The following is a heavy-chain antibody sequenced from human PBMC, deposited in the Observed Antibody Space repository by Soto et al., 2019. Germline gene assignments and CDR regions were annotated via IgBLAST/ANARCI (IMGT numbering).Heavy chain of an antibody. Sequence: GEALKISCKGSGYSFTSYWISWERQMPGKGLEWMGRIDPSDSYTNYSPSLHGHVTISADKSISTAYLQWSSLKASDTAMYYCARRYISDYGMDVWGQGXTVTVSS. CDR1: GYSFTSYW. V-gene: IGHV5-10-1*01. J-gene: IGHJ6*02. D-gene: IGHD1-20*01. CDR3: ARRYISDYGMDV. CDR2: IDPSDSYT.